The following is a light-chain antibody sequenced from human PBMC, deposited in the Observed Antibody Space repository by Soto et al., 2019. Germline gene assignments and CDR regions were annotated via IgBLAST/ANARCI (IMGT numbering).Light chain of an antibody. CDR1: QDIRKY. J-gene: IGKJ1*01. CDR3: QQYNSYSPT. CDR2: DAS. Sequence: DIQMTQSPSSLSASVGDRVTVTCQASQDIRKYLSWYQQKPGKVPKLLIYDASNLETGVPSRFSGSGSGTDFTFTISSLHPDDFATYYCQQYNSYSPTFGQGTRVEIK. V-gene: IGKV1-33*01.